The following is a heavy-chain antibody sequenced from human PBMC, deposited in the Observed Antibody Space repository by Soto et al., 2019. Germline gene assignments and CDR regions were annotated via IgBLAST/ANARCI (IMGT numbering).Heavy chain of an antibody. V-gene: IGHV3-23*01. CDR3: AKEGYYDYVWGSYRYNWFDP. CDR1: GFTFSSYA. D-gene: IGHD3-16*02. Sequence: EVQLLESGGGLVQPGGSLRLSCAASGFTFSSYAMSWVRQAPGKGLEWVSPISGRGGSTYYADSVKGRFTISRDNSKNTLYLQMNGVRAQDAAVYYCAKEGYYDYVWGSYRYNWFDPWGPGTLVTVSS. J-gene: IGHJ5*02. CDR2: ISGRGGST.